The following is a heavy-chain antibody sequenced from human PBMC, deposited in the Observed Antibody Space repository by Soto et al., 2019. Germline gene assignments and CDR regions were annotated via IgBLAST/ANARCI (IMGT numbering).Heavy chain of an antibody. CDR3: ARGPSPMYYDILTGYYASDYYYGMDV. J-gene: IGHJ6*02. V-gene: IGHV3-23*01. Sequence: GGSLRLSCAAPGFIFSSYSMSWVRQAPGKGVEWVSAISGSGGSTYYADSVKGRFTISRDNSKNTLYLQMGSLRAEDMAVYYCARGPSPMYYDILTGYYASDYYYGMDVWGQGTTVTVSS. CDR2: ISGSGGST. D-gene: IGHD3-9*01. CDR1: GFIFSSYS.